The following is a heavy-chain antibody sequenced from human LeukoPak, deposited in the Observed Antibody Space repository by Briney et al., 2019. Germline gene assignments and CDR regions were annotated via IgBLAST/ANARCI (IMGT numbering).Heavy chain of an antibody. CDR2: TFYSGNT. D-gene: IGHD1-1*01. CDR1: GDSISSAEYY. J-gene: IGHJ4*02. CDR3: ARDMSGNGGPDF. Sequence: SETLSLTCSVSGDSISSAEYYWSWIRQYPGKGLEWIGYTFYSGNTYYNPSLKSRVSISIDASTNDFSLRLSSVTAADTAVYYCARDMSGNGGPDFWGQGTLVTVSS. V-gene: IGHV4-31*02.